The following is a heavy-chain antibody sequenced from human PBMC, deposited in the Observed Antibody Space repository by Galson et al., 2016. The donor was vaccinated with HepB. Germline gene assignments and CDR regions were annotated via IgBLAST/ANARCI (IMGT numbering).Heavy chain of an antibody. Sequence: TLSLTCTVSGGSINSGSYYWTWLRQPAGKGLEWIGRIQSSGSTNYNPSLNTRVSISLDTSKSQFSLKLSSVTAADTAVYYCLRQPYTSSSWDSMEWGQGTLVTVSS. V-gene: IGHV4-61*02. CDR2: IQSSGST. CDR1: GGSINSGSYY. J-gene: IGHJ4*02. D-gene: IGHD6-13*01. CDR3: LRQPYTSSSWDSME.